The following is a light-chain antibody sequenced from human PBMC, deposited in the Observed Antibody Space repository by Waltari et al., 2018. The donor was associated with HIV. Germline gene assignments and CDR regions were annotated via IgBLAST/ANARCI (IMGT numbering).Light chain of an antibody. CDR3: SSYTSTSTLEV. V-gene: IGLV2-14*03. Sequence: QSALTQPASVSGSPGQSITISCTGTSSDVVGYSYVSWYQHHPGKAPKLMIFYVSIGPSGVSDRFAGARSGTPAPLTISGLQVEDEDDYYCSSYTSTSTLEVFGGVTKLTVL. CDR1: SSDVVGYSY. J-gene: IGLJ2*01. CDR2: YVS.